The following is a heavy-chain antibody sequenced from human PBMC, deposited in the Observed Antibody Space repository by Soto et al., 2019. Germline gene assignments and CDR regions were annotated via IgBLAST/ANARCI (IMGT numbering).Heavy chain of an antibody. CDR3: AAVEYGYYYYMDV. J-gene: IGHJ6*03. V-gene: IGHV1-58*02. CDR2: IVVGSGNT. CDR1: GFTFTSSA. Sequence: ASVKVSCKASGFTFTSSAMQWVRQARGQRLEWIGWIVVGSGNTNYAQKFQERVTITRDMSTSTAYMELSSLRSEDTAVYYCAAVEYGYYYYMDVWGKGTTVTVSS. D-gene: IGHD2-2*01.